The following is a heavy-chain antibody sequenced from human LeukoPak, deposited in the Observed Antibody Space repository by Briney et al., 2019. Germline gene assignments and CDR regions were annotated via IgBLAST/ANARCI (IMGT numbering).Heavy chain of an antibody. CDR1: GYTFTSYD. V-gene: IGHV1-8*01. CDR3: ARGRYLYCSSTSCYASAFDI. CDR2: MNPNSGNT. J-gene: IGHJ3*02. D-gene: IGHD2-2*01. Sequence: ASVKVSRKASGYTFTSYDINWVRQATGQGLEWMGWMNPNSGNTGYAQKFQGRVTMTRNTSISTAYMELSSLRSEDTAVYYCARGRYLYCSSTSCYASAFDIWGQGTMVTVSS.